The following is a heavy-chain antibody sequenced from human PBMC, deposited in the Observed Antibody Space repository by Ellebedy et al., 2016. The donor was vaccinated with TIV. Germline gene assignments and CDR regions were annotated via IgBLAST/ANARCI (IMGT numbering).Heavy chain of an antibody. CDR1: GYTFTSYG. Sequence: AASVKVSCKASGYTFTSYGISWVRQAPGQGLEWMGWISAYNGNTNYAQKLQGRVTMTTDTSTSTAYMELRSLRSDDTAVYYCARDTEENYDSSGYRDWYFDLWGRGTLVTVSS. CDR3: ARDTEENYDSSGYRDWYFDL. J-gene: IGHJ2*01. D-gene: IGHD3-22*01. CDR2: ISAYNGNT. V-gene: IGHV1-18*01.